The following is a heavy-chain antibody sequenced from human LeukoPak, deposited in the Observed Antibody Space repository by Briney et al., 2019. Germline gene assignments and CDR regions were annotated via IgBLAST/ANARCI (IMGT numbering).Heavy chain of an antibody. CDR3: ARDPESSYEWGPFDS. Sequence: SQTLSLTCAVSGDSVSSNRASWNWIRQSPSGGLEWLGRTYYRSKWSNDYADSVKSRITISPDPSKNEFSLQLNSVTPEDTAVYYCARDPESSYEWGPFDSWGQGTLVTVSS. V-gene: IGHV6-1*01. CDR1: GDSVSSNRAS. D-gene: IGHD6-6*01. CDR2: TYYRSKWSN. J-gene: IGHJ5*01.